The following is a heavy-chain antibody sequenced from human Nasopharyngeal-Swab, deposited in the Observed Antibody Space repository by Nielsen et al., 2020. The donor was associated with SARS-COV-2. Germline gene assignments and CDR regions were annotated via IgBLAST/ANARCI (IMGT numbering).Heavy chain of an antibody. V-gene: IGHV3-21*01. J-gene: IGHJ4*02. CDR3: ARDQGYCSSTSCYEFDY. D-gene: IGHD2-2*01. CDR2: ISSSSSYI. CDR1: GFTFSSYS. Sequence: EGSLRLSCAASGFTFSSYSMNWVRQAPGKGLEWVSSISSSSSYIYYADSVKGRFTISRDNAKNSLYLQMNSLRAEDTAVYYCARDQGYCSSTSCYEFDYWGQGTLVTVSS.